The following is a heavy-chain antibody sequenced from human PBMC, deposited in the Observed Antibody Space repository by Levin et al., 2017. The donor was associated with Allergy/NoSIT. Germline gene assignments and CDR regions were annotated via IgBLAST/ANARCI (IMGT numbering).Heavy chain of an antibody. Sequence: LGASVKVSCKASGYTFTGYYMHWVRQAPGQGLEWMGWINPNSGGTNYAQKFQGRVTMTRDTSISTAYMELSRLRSDDTAVYYCARDPGGWNYYLAWWGQGTLVTVSS. J-gene: IGHJ4*02. V-gene: IGHV1-2*03. CDR3: ARDPGGWNYYLAW. CDR1: GYTFTGYY. D-gene: IGHD1-7*01. CDR2: INPNSGGT.